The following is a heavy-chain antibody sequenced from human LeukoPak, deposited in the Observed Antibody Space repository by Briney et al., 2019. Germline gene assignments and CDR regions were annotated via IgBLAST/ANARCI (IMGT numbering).Heavy chain of an antibody. CDR3: ASDSSGYSSFDY. J-gene: IGHJ4*02. CDR1: GGSISSYY. V-gene: IGHV4-4*07. Sequence: SGTLSLTCTVSGGSISSYYWSWIRQPAGKGLEWIGCIYTSGSTNYNPSLKSRVTMSVDTSKNQFSLKLSSVTAADTAVYYCASDSSGYSSFDYWGQGTLVTVSS. D-gene: IGHD3-22*01. CDR2: IYTSGST.